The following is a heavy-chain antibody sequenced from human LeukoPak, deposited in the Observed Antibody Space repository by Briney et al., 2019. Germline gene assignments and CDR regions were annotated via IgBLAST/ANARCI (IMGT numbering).Heavy chain of an antibody. CDR1: GYTFTGYY. J-gene: IGHJ5*02. D-gene: IGHD7-27*01. V-gene: IGHV1-2*02. CDR2: INPNSGGT. Sequence: GASVKVSCKASGYTFTGYYMHWVRQAPGQGLEWMGWINPNSGGTDYAQNFQGRVTLTRDTSLSTAYMELSRLGSDDTAVHFCARDLEVSSVNLGLDPWGQGTLVTVSS. CDR3: ARDLEVSSVNLGLDP.